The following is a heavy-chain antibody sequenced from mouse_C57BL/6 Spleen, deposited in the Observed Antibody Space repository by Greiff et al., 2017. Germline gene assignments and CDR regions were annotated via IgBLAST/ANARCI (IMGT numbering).Heavy chain of an antibody. CDR1: GYTFNSYW. D-gene: IGHD5-2*01. Sequence: VQLQQPGAELEKPGASVKMSCKASGYTFNSYWITWVKQRPGQGLEWIGDIYPGSGSTNYNEKFKSKATLTVDTSSSTAYMQLSSLTSEDSAFYYCARNSYDYAMDYWGKGTSVTVSS. CDR3: ARNSYDYAMDY. V-gene: IGHV1-55*01. J-gene: IGHJ4*01. CDR2: IYPGSGST.